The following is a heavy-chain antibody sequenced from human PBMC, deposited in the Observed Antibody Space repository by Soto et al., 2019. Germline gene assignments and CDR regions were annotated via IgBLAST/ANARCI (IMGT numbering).Heavy chain of an antibody. D-gene: IGHD3-9*01. CDR3: ARADGTYYDILTGNYYYYYGMDV. J-gene: IGHJ6*02. Sequence: RSLTCTVSGGSISSSSYYWGWIRQPPGKGLEWIGSIYYSGSTYYNPSLKSRVTISVDTSKNQFSLKLSSVTAADTAVYYCARADGTYYDILTGNYYYYYGMDVWGQGTTVTVSS. CDR2: IYYSGST. V-gene: IGHV4-39*01. CDR1: GGSISSSSYY.